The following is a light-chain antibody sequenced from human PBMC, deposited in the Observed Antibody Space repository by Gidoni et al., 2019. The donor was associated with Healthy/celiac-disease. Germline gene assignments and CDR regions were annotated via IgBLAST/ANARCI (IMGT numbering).Light chain of an antibody. J-gene: IGKJ4*01. CDR1: QSVSSY. V-gene: IGKV3-11*01. Sequence: EIALTQSPATLSLSPGERATLSCRASQSVSSYLAWYQQKPGQAPRLLIYDASNRATGIPARFSGSGSGTDFTLTISSLEPEDFAVYDCQQRSNWPLTFGGGTKVEIK. CDR2: DAS. CDR3: QQRSNWPLT.